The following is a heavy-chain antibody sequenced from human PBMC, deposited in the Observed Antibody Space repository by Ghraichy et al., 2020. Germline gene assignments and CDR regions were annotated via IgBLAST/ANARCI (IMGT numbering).Heavy chain of an antibody. Sequence: GALRLSCAASGFTFRTYAMSWVRQAPGKGLKWVSAITDNGGTTYDAESVKGRFTISRDNSKNTLFLQMNSLRGEDTAVYYCAKFARDWPNEYLQHWGQGALVTVSS. J-gene: IGHJ1*01. CDR3: AKFARDWPNEYLQH. CDR2: ITDNGGTT. V-gene: IGHV3-23*01. CDR1: GFTFRTYA. D-gene: IGHD3/OR15-3a*01.